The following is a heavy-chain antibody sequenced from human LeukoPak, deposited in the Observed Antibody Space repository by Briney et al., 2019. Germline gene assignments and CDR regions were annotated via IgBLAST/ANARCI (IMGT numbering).Heavy chain of an antibody. J-gene: IGHJ4*02. CDR2: INHSGST. V-gene: IGHV4-34*01. Sequence: SETLSLTCAVYGGSFSVYFWSWIRQPPGKGLEWIGEINHSGSTNYNPSLKSRVTISVDTSKNQFSLKLSSVTAADTAVYYCASGPFSSWYKVLDYWGQGTLVTVSS. D-gene: IGHD6-13*01. CDR3: ASGPFSSWYKVLDY. CDR1: GGSFSVYF.